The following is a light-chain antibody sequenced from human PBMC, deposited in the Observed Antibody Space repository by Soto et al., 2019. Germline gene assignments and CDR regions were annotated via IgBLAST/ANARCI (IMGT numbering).Light chain of an antibody. J-gene: IGKJ1*01. CDR1: QSVSSN. CDR3: QQYNNWSPET. Sequence: EIVMTQSPATLSVSPGERATLSCRASQSVSSNLAWYQHKPGQAPRLLIYGASTRPTGIPARFSGSGSGREFTLTISSLQSEDFAVYYCQQYNNWSPETFGQGTKVEI. CDR2: GAS. V-gene: IGKV3-15*01.